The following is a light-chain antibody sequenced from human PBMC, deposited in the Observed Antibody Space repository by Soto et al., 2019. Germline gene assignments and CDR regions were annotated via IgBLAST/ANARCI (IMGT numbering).Light chain of an antibody. CDR2: LEGSGSY. V-gene: IGLV4-60*02. J-gene: IGLJ3*02. CDR1: SGHSSYI. CDR3: ETWDSNTHTV. Sequence: QSVLTQSSSASASLGSSVKLTCTLSSGHSSYIIAWHQQQPGKAPRYLMKLEGSGSYNKGSEVPDRFSGSSSGADRYLTISNLQFADEADYYCETWDSNTHTVFGGGTKLTVL.